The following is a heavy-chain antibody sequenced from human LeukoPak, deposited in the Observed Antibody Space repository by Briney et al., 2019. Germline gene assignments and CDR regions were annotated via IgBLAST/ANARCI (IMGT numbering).Heavy chain of an antibody. V-gene: IGHV1-69*13. CDR3: ARVEGASMIVDY. D-gene: IGHD3-22*01. Sequence: SVKVSCKASGGTFSSYAISWVRQGPGQGLEWMGGIIPIFGTANYAQKFQGRVTITADESTSTAYMELSSLRSEDTAVYYCARVEGASMIVDYWGQGTLVTVSS. CDR2: IIPIFGTA. J-gene: IGHJ4*02. CDR1: GGTFSSYA.